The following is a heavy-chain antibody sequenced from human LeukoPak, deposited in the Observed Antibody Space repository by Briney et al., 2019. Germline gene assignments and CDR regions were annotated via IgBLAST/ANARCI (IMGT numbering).Heavy chain of an antibody. Sequence: GGSLRLSCAASGFTFSSYGMHWVRQAPGKGLEWVAFIRYDGSNKYYADSVKGRFTISRDNSKNTLYLQMNSLRAEDTAVYYCAKDLVVVPAARGWFDPWGQGTLVTVSS. V-gene: IGHV3-30*02. D-gene: IGHD2-2*01. J-gene: IGHJ5*02. CDR3: AKDLVVVPAARGWFDP. CDR1: GFTFSSYG. CDR2: IRYDGSNK.